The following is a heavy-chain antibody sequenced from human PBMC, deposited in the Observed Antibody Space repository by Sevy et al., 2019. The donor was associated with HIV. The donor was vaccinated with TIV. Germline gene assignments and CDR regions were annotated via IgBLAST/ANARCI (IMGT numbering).Heavy chain of an antibody. CDR1: GFTVSDNY. CDR2: IYSGGGT. J-gene: IGHJ6*02. D-gene: IGHD3-16*01. Sequence: GGSLRLSCAASGFTVSDNYINWVRQAPGKGLEWVSVIYSGGGTYYADSVKGRFTISRDNSKNTLYLQMNNLRVEDTAIYYCARDWGVGNYYAMDVWGQGTTVTVSS. CDR3: ARDWGVGNYYAMDV. V-gene: IGHV3-53*01.